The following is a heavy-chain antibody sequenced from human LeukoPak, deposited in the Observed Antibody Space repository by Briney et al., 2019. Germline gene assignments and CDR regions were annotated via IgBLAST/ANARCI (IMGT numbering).Heavy chain of an antibody. Sequence: SVKVSCKASGGTFSSYTISWVRQAPGQGLEWRGRIIPILGIANYAQKFQGRVTITADKSTSTAYMELSSLRSEDTAVYYCARANSDYYDSSGYYGYAFDIWGQGTMVTVSS. CDR3: ARANSDYYDSSGYYGYAFDI. D-gene: IGHD3-22*01. V-gene: IGHV1-69*02. CDR2: IIPILGIA. CDR1: GGTFSSYT. J-gene: IGHJ3*02.